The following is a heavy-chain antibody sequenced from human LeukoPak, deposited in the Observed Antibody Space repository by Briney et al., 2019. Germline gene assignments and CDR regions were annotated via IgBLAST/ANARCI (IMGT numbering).Heavy chain of an antibody. CDR3: TRDSSDVVVTAPIY. J-gene: IGHJ4*02. V-gene: IGHV3-7*01. D-gene: IGHD2-21*02. Sequence: GGSLRLSCAASGFTFSTYWMSWVRQAPGKGVEWVANIKQDGNQKNYVDSVKGRFTISRDNARNSLYLQLNSLRAEDTAVYYCTRDSSDVVVTAPIYWGQGTLVTVSS. CDR2: IKQDGNQK. CDR1: GFTFSTYW.